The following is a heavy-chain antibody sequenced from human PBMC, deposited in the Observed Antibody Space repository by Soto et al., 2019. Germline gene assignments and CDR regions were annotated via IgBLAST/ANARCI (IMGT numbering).Heavy chain of an antibody. J-gene: IGHJ4*02. CDR1: GFTFTRYS. CDR3: ARESEDLTSNFDY. V-gene: IGHV3-21*06. Sequence: PXGSLGLSCAASGFTFTRYSMNGVRQAPGKGLEWVSSISSTTNYIYYGDSMKGRFTISRDNAKNSLYMEMHSLRAEDTAVYYCARESEDLTSNFDYWGQGTLVTVSS. CDR2: ISSTTNYI.